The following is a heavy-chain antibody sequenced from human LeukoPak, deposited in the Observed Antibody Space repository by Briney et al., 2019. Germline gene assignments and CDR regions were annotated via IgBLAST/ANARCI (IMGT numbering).Heavy chain of an antibody. CDR2: VYYSGST. CDR1: GDSISSYY. CDR3: ARRRDYFDY. Sequence: SETLSLTCTVSGDSISSYYWSWIRQPPGKGLEWIGYVYYSGSTNYNPSLKSRVTISIDTSKNQFSLKLSSVTAADTAVYYCARRRDYFDYWGQGTLVTVPS. J-gene: IGHJ4*02. V-gene: IGHV4-59*08.